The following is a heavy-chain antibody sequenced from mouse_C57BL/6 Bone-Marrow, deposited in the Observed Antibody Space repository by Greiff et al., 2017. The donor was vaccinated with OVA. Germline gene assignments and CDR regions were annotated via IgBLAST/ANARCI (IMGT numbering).Heavy chain of an antibody. J-gene: IGHJ2*01. CDR1: GFTFSNYW. D-gene: IGHD2-1*01. Sequence: EVQRVQSGGGLVQPGGSMTLSCVASGFTFSNYWMHWVRQSPEKGLEWVGQIRLKSDNYATNYAESVKEGFTISRDDSISGVYLLINILWDEDPGIYYSTRLWYPYYFDYWGQGTTRTVSS. CDR3: TRLWYPYYFDY. V-gene: IGHV6-3*01. CDR2: IRLKSDNYAT.